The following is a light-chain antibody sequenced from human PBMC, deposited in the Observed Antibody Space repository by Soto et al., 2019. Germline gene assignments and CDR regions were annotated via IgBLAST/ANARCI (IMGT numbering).Light chain of an antibody. Sequence: QSVLTQPASLSGSPGQSITISCTGTSSDIGAYDYVSWFQQHPGKAPKLMISEVNNRPSGVPDRFSGSKSGTSASLAITGLQAEDEADYYCQSYDSSLSGVVFGGGTKLTVL. CDR3: QSYDSSLSGVV. V-gene: IGLV2-14*01. CDR1: SSDIGAYDY. J-gene: IGLJ2*01. CDR2: EVN.